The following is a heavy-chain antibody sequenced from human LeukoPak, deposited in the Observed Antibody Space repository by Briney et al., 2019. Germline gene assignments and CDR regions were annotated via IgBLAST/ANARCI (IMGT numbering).Heavy chain of an antibody. D-gene: IGHD2-8*01. J-gene: IGHJ6*02. V-gene: IGHV3-33*01. CDR2: IWFDGKNE. CDR1: GFTFSSYG. CDR3: ARDRHCANGVCHSPPGMDV. Sequence: PGGSPRLSCAASGFTFSSYGMHWVRQAPGKGLEWVADIWFDGKNEHFADSVKGRFTISRDNSKNTMYLQINSLRAEDTAVYYCARDRHCANGVCHSPPGMDVWGQGTTVTVSS.